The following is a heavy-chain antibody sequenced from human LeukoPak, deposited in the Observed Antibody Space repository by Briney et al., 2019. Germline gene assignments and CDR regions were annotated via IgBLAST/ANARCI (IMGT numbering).Heavy chain of an antibody. Sequence: ASVKVSCKASGYTFTGNYMHWVRQAPGQGLEWMGWINPNRGGTNYAQKFQGRVTMTRDTSISTAYMELSRLRSDDTAVYYCARDESIAYENNWFDPWGQGTLVTVSS. CDR1: GYTFTGNY. CDR2: INPNRGGT. CDR3: ARDESIAYENNWFDP. D-gene: IGHD6-6*01. J-gene: IGHJ5*02. V-gene: IGHV1-2*02.